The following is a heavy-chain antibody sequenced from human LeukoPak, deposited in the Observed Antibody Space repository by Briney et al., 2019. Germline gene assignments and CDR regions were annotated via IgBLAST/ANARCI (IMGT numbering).Heavy chain of an antibody. J-gene: IGHJ3*02. D-gene: IGHD2-21*01. CDR1: GCSLSTSGVG. CDR3: ALLSAGISLWCYCPLLDNAFDI. CDR2: IFLDDNK. Sequence: CTFSGCSLSTSGVGLGWIRQPPGKALEWLGFIFLDDNKQYSPSLKSRLSITKDTSKNLVVLTMTNMDPVDAATYCCALLSAGISLWCYCPLLDNAFDIWGHGTMVTVSS. V-gene: IGHV2-5*02.